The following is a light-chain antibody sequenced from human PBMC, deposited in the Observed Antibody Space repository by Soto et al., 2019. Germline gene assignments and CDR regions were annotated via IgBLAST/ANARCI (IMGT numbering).Light chain of an antibody. J-gene: IGLJ1*01. CDR3: QSYDSRLSNYV. Sequence: QSVLTQPPSVSGAPGQRVTISCTGSNSNIGAGYDVHWYQQFPGTAPKLLIYGNINRPSGVPDRFSGSKSGPSASLAITGLQAEDEADYYCQSYDSRLSNYVFGGGTKLTGL. CDR2: GNI. CDR1: NSNIGAGYD. V-gene: IGLV1-40*01.